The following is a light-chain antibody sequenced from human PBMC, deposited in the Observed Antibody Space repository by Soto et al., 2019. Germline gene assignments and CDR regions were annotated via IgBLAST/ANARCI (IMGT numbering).Light chain of an antibody. Sequence: EIVMTQSPATLSVSPGERATLSCRASQSVGSNLAWYQQKPGQAPRLLIYGASTRATGIPARFRGSGSGNAFTLTISSLQSEAFASYFCQQYNNWPPDRAFGQGTKVEIK. V-gene: IGKV3-15*01. CDR1: QSVGSN. J-gene: IGKJ1*01. CDR2: GAS. CDR3: QQYNNWPPDRA.